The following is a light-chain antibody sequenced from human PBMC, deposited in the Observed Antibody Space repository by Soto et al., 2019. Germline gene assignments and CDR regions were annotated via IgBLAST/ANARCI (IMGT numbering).Light chain of an antibody. CDR2: RSD. Sequence: QSVLTQPPSASGTPGQRVTISCSGSRTNIGSNYVYWYQQFPGTAPKVLIYRSDQRPSGVPDRFSGSKSGTSASLAISGLRSEDEADYYCAAWYDSLSGVVFGGGTKVTVL. J-gene: IGLJ2*01. V-gene: IGLV1-47*01. CDR3: AAWYDSLSGVV. CDR1: RTNIGSNY.